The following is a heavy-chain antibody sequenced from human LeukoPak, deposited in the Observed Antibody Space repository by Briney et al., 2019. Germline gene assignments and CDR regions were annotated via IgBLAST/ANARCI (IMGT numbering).Heavy chain of an antibody. D-gene: IGHD1-14*01. J-gene: IGHJ4*02. CDR3: AKDRGDGGNRNGFFDY. Sequence: GGSLRLSCGASGFAFTTYAMSWVRQAPGKGLEWVTGISDTGSSADYADSVKGRFTISRDNSKNALFLQMSSLTAEDTAIYFCAKDRGDGGNRNGFFDYWGQGSLVAVSS. CDR1: GFAFTTYA. V-gene: IGHV3-23*01. CDR2: ISDTGSSA.